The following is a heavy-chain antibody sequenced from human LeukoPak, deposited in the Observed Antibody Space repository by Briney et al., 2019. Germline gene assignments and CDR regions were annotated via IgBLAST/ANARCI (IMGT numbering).Heavy chain of an antibody. J-gene: IGHJ5*02. Sequence: GGSLRLSCAASGFTFSSYGMHWVRQAPGKGLEWVAVISYDGSNKYYADSVKGRFTISRDNSKNTLYLQMNSLRAEDTAVYYCAKVSLGEYWFDPWGQGTLVTVSS. V-gene: IGHV3-30*18. D-gene: IGHD3-10*01. CDR3: AKVSLGEYWFDP. CDR1: GFTFSSYG. CDR2: ISYDGSNK.